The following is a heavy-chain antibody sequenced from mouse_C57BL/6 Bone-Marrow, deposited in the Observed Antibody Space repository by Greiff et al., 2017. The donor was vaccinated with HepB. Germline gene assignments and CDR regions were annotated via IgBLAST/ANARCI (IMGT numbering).Heavy chain of an antibody. J-gene: IGHJ4*01. CDR2: ISSGSSTI. CDR3: ASGGYRYAMDY. Sequence: EVQVVESGGGLVKPGGSLKLSCAASGFTFSDYGMHWVRQAPEKGLEWVAYISSGSSTIYYADTVKGRFTISRDNAKNNLFLQMTSLRSEDTAMYYCASGGYRYAMDYCGQGTSVTVSS. D-gene: IGHD2-2*01. CDR1: GFTFSDYG. V-gene: IGHV5-17*01.